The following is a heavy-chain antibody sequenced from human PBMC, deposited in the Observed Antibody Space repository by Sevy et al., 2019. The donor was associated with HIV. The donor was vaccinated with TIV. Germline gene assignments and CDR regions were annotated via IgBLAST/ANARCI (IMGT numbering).Heavy chain of an antibody. Sequence: GGSLILSCEVSGFTFGYFAMSWVRQAPGKGLEWVSGISPNGATSHYAASVRGRFTISRDNSKNRMYLQMSSLRAEDTAQYYCAKDTSGWYDALDQWGQGTLVTVSS. V-gene: IGHV3-23*01. J-gene: IGHJ4*02. CDR2: ISPNGATS. D-gene: IGHD6-19*01. CDR1: GFTFGYFA. CDR3: AKDTSGWYDALDQ.